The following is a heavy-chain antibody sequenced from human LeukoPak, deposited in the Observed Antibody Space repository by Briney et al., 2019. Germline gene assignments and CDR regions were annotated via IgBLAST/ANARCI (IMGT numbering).Heavy chain of an antibody. V-gene: IGHV3-30*02. J-gene: IGHJ4*02. CDR2: MRYDGSNK. CDR1: GFTFSSYG. Sequence: GGSLRLSCAASGFTFSSYGMHWVRQAPGKGLEWVAFMRYDGSNKYYADSVKGRFTISGDNSKSTLYLQMNSLRAEDTAVYYCAKGFVVVPAAIRDWGQGTLVTVSS. CDR3: AKGFVVVPAAIRD. D-gene: IGHD2-2*01.